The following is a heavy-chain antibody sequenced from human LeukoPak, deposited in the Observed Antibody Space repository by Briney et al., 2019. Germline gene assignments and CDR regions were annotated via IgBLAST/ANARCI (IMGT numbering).Heavy chain of an antibody. J-gene: IGHJ6*02. Sequence: SETLSLTCTVSGGSISSYYWSWIRQPPGKGLEWIGYIYYSGRTNYNPSLKSRVTISVDTSKNQFSLKLSSVTAADTAVYYCARARWWELLPYGMDVWGQGTTVTVSS. CDR2: IYYSGRT. V-gene: IGHV4-59*01. CDR1: GGSISSYY. D-gene: IGHD1-26*01. CDR3: ARARWWELLPYGMDV.